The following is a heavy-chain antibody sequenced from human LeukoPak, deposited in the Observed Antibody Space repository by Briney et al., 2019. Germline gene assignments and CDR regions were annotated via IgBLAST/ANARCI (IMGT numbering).Heavy chain of an antibody. V-gene: IGHV3-64D*06. CDR2: ISSNGGST. J-gene: IGHJ4*02. D-gene: IGHD5-18*01. CDR3: VKGAMARPPPFDY. Sequence: GGSLRLSCSASGFTFSSYAMHWVRQAPGKGLEYVSAISSNGGSTYYADSVKGRFTISRDNSKNTLYLQMSSLRAEDTAVYYCVKGAMARPPPFDYWGQGTLVTVSS. CDR1: GFTFSSYA.